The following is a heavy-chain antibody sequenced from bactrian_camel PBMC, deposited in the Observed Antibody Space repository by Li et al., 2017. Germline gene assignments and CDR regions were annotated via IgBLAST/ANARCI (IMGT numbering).Heavy chain of an antibody. Sequence: DVQLVESGGGSVQAGGSLRLSCAASSSTVITYCWGWFRQAPGKERVPVAAIDSDGLTTYADAVKGRFTISKDNAKNTLYLQIDSLKPEDTAMYYCAAVVCGSWYRPRLHRDDYNEWGKGTQVTVS. CDR2: IDSDGLT. V-gene: IGHV3S67*01. D-gene: IGHD2*01. CDR1: SSTVITYC. CDR3: AAVVCGSWYRPRLHRDDYNE. J-gene: IGHJ4*01.